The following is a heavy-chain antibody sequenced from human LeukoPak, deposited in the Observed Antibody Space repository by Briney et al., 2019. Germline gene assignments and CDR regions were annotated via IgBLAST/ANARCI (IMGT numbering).Heavy chain of an antibody. V-gene: IGHV1-18*01. CDR1: HSNSA. Sequence: ASVRVSCKASHSNSAITWVRQAPGQGLEWMGWISPYNGNTNYAQTFQGRVTMTTDTSTNTTYMEIESLRSDDTPVYYFASAAGSSYGEHLPYYFDFWGQGTLVTVSS. CDR3: ASAAGSSYGEHLPYYFDF. J-gene: IGHJ4*02. CDR2: ISPYNGNT. D-gene: IGHD5-18*01.